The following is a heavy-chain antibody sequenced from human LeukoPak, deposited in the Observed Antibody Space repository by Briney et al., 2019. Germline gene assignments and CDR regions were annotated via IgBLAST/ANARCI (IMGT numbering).Heavy chain of an antibody. V-gene: IGHV4-59*08. CDR3: ASSDGDYEPYGY. Sequence: KPSETLSLTCTVSGGSISSYYWSWIRQPPGKGLEWIGYIYYSGSTNYNPSLKSRVTISVDTSKNQFSLKLSSVTAADTAVYYCASSDGDYEPYGYWGQGTLVTVSS. D-gene: IGHD4-17*01. CDR1: GGSISSYY. CDR2: IYYSGST. J-gene: IGHJ4*02.